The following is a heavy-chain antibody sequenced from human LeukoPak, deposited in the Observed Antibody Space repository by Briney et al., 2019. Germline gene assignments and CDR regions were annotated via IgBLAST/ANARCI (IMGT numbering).Heavy chain of an antibody. CDR3: ARGILLLGAWWFDP. J-gene: IGHJ5*02. Sequence: ASVKVSCKVSGYTLTELSMHWMRQAPGKGLEWMGGFDPEDGETIYAQKFQGRVTMTEDTSTDTAYMELSSLRSEDTAVYYCARGILLLGAWWFDPWGQGTLVTVSS. V-gene: IGHV1-24*01. CDR2: FDPEDGET. D-gene: IGHD3-16*01. CDR1: GYTLTELS.